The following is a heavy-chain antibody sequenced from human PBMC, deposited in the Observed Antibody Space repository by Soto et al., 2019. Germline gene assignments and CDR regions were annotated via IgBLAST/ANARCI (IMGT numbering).Heavy chain of an antibody. J-gene: IGHJ4*02. CDR2: INHNGSP. CDR1: GGSFSGYY. Sequence: QVRLQQWGAGLLKPSETLSLTCAVYGGSFSGYYWTWIRQPPGKGLEWIGEINHNGSPHYNAFLNRRVSMSVDSSTNQFALNLRSVTDTDTAVYFCARGGAGPRMGYWGQGTLVTVSS. CDR3: ARGGAGPRMGY. D-gene: IGHD2-8*01. V-gene: IGHV4-34*01.